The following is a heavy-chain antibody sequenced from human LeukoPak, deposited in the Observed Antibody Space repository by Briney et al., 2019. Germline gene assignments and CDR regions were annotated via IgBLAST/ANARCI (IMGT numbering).Heavy chain of an antibody. CDR3: ARDPVVASPGPFYYHYMDV. D-gene: IGHD6-13*01. Sequence: PGGSLRLSCAASGFAVSSNYMSGVREPPGKGLEWLSLIDSSGNTFYADSVKGRFAISRDYLKNTLFLQMNSLRAEDTALYYCARDPVVASPGPFYYHYMDVWGKGTTVTVSS. V-gene: IGHV3-53*01. CDR2: IDSSGNT. J-gene: IGHJ6*03. CDR1: GFAVSSNY.